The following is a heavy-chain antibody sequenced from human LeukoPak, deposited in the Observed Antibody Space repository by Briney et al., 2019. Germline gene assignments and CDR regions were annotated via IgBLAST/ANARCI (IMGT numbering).Heavy chain of an antibody. V-gene: IGHV4-59*01. CDR3: ARALRLWGGNSGIAFDI. Sequence: SETLSLTCTVSGGSISSYYWSWIRQPPGKGLEWIGYIYNSGSANYNHSLKSRVTISEDMSNNQFSLKLSSVTAADTAVYYCARALRLWGGNSGIAFDIWGQGTMVTVSS. J-gene: IGHJ3*02. CDR1: GGSISSYY. CDR2: IYNSGSA. D-gene: IGHD4-23*01.